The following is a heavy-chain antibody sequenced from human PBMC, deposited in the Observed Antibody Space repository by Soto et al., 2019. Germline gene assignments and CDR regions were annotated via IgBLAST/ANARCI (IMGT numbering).Heavy chain of an antibody. Sequence: QITLKESGPTLVKPTQTLTLTCTFSGFSLPTDRVGVGWIRQPPGKALEWLAVIYWDDTKTYRPSLKSRLTIAKDTSKIQVALTMTDMDSVDTATYYCAHAYGGRSLYWGQGTLVTVSS. CDR1: GFSLPTDRVG. J-gene: IGHJ4*02. CDR2: IYWDDTK. CDR3: AHAYGGRSLY. V-gene: IGHV2-5*02. D-gene: IGHD1-26*01.